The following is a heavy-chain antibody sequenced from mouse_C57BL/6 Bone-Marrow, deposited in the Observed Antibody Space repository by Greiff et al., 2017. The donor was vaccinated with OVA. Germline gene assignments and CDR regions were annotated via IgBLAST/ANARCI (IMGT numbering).Heavy chain of an antibody. CDR3: ARRRCFAY. Sequence: QVQLQQSGAELARPGASVTMSCKASGYTFTSYTMHWVKQRPGQGLEWIGYINPSSGYPKYNQKFKDKATLTADKSSSTAYMQLSSLTSEDSAIYYCARRRCFAYWGQGTLVTVSA. J-gene: IGHJ3*01. CDR2: INPSSGYP. V-gene: IGHV1-4*01. CDR1: GYTFTSYT.